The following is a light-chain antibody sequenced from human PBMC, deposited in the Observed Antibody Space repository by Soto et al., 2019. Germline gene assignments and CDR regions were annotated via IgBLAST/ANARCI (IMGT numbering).Light chain of an antibody. CDR3: QSYDSSLSGLYV. V-gene: IGLV1-40*01. Sequence: QSVLTQPPSVSRAPGQRVTISCTGSSSNIGAGYDVHWYQQLPGTAPKLLIYGNSNRPSGVPDRFSGSKSGTSASLAITGLQAEDEADYYCQSYDSSLSGLYVFGTGPKLTVL. J-gene: IGLJ1*01. CDR2: GNS. CDR1: SSNIGAGYD.